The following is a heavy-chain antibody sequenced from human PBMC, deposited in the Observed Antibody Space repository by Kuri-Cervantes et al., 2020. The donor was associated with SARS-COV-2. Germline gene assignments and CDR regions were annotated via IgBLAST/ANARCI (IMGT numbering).Heavy chain of an antibody. CDR2: IYPGDSDT. D-gene: IGHD2-2*01. CDR3: ARRVVVVPAAIAGWFDP. V-gene: IGHV5-51*01. Sequence: GESLKISCKGSGYSFTSSWIGWVRQMPGKGLEWMGIIYPGDSDTRYSPSFQGQVTISADKSISTAYLQWSSLKASDTAMYYCARRVVVVPAAIAGWFDPWGQGTLVTVSS. CDR1: GYSFTSSW. J-gene: IGHJ5*02.